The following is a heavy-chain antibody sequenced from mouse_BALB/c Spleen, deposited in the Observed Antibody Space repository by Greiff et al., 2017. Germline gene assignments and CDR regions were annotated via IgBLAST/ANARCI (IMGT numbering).Heavy chain of an antibody. CDR1: GFTFSSYA. V-gene: IGHV5-6-5*01. Sequence: EVKLMESGGGLVKPGGSLKLSCAASGFTFSSYAMSWVRQTPEKRLEWVASISSGGSTYYPDTMERRFIISRDNTKKTLYLQMSSLRSEDTALYYCARHGNYAWFADWGQGTLVTVSA. CDR2: ISSGGST. CDR3: ARHGNYAWFAD. J-gene: IGHJ3*01. D-gene: IGHD2-1*01.